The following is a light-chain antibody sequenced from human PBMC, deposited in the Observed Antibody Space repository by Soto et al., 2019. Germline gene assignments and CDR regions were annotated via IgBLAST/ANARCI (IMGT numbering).Light chain of an antibody. CDR3: QQVKSYPRT. CDR1: QAITNN. J-gene: IGKJ4*01. V-gene: IGKV1-9*01. Sequence: DIHLTQSPSSLSASVGDRVTITCRASQAITNNLAWYQQKPGNPPRLLIYEESTLHSGVPSRFSGRKVGTQFILTIDSLQPEDFGTYYCQQVKSYPRTLGGGTKVDIK. CDR2: EES.